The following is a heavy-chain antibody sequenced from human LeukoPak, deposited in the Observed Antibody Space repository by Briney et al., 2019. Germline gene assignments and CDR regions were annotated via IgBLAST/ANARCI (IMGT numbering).Heavy chain of an antibody. CDR1: GGSISSSSYY. V-gene: IGHV4-39*07. CDR2: IYYSGST. D-gene: IGHD5-18*01. CDR3: ARGAAGYSYG. J-gene: IGHJ4*02. Sequence: SETLSLTCTVSGGSISSSSYYWGWIRQPPGKGLEWIGSIYYSGSTYYNPSLKSRVTISIDTSKNQFSLRLSSVTAADTAVYYCARGAAGYSYGWGQGTLVTVSS.